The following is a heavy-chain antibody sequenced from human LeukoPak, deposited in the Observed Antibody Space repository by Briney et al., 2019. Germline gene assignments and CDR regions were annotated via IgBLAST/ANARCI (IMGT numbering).Heavy chain of an antibody. D-gene: IGHD4-17*01. CDR3: ARGPHGYGDLHPNFVY. J-gene: IGHJ4*02. CDR1: GGTFSSYA. Sequence: SVKVSCMASGGTFSSYAISWVRQAPGQGLEWMGGIIPIFGTANYAQTFQGRVTITADKSTSTAYMELSSLRSEDTAVYYCARGPHGYGDLHPNFVYWGQGTLVTVSS. CDR2: IIPIFGTA. V-gene: IGHV1-69*06.